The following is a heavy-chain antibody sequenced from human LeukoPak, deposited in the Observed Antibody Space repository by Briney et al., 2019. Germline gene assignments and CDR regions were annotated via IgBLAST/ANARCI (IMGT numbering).Heavy chain of an antibody. CDR3: ARDSGAVAGTAFDY. J-gene: IGHJ4*02. CDR2: MNPNSGNT. CDR1: GYTFTSYD. D-gene: IGHD6-19*01. Sequence: ASVKVSCKASGYTFTSYDINWVRQATGQGLEWMGWMNPNSGNTGYAQKFQGRVTMTRDTSTSTVYMELSSLRSEDTAVYYCARDSGAVAGTAFDYWGQGTLVTVSS. V-gene: IGHV1-8*01.